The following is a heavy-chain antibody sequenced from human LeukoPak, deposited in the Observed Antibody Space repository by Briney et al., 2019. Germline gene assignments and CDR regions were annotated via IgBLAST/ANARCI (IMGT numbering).Heavy chain of an antibody. CDR2: ISSDGRAT. J-gene: IGHJ3*02. Sequence: GGTLRLSCAASGGIFSDYKFHWVRQAPGKGLEWVTVISSDGRATFYAESEKGRFTIVRDDSENTLSLQMNSLGTADAAGYYCATEYAVGRPREDALDIRGQGTVVTVSS. CDR1: GGIFSDYK. D-gene: IGHD1-26*01. V-gene: IGHV3-30*04. CDR3: ATEYAVGRPREDALDI.